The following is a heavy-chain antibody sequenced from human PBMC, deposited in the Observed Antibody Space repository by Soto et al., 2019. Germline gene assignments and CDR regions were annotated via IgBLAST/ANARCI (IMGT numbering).Heavy chain of an antibody. CDR2: INVGNGNT. D-gene: IGHD3-10*01. J-gene: IGHJ4*02. CDR1: GYNFTNYA. Sequence: ASVKVSCKASGYNFTNYAMHWVRQAPGQRLEWMGWINVGNGNTRYLEKFQGRVTITRDTSANTVYMEMSSLRPEDTARYYCARDQGITMVRGVVYYFDDWGQGTLVTVAS. CDR3: ARDQGITMVRGVVYYFDD. V-gene: IGHV1-3*01.